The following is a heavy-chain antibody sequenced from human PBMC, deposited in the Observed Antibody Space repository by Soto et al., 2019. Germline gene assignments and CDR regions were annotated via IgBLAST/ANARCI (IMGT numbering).Heavy chain of an antibody. V-gene: IGHV1-69*13. CDR3: ARSQYYDSSGYYSYWYFDL. Sequence: SXKVSCQDCGGSXTRYSIRGVRQAPGQGLEWMGGIIPIFGTANYAQKFQVRVTITADESTSTAYIELSSLRSEYTAVYYCARSQYYDSSGYYSYWYFDLWGRGTLVTVSS. D-gene: IGHD3-22*01. J-gene: IGHJ2*01. CDR1: GGSXTRYS. CDR2: IIPIFGTA.